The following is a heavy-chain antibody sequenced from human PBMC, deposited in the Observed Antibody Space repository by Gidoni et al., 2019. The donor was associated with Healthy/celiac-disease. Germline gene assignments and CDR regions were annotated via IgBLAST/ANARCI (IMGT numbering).Heavy chain of an antibody. D-gene: IGHD5-12*01. CDR3: ARYRWLQNYFDY. CDR2: ISSSGSTI. J-gene: IGHJ4*02. V-gene: IGHV3-48*03. CDR1: GFPFSLYE. Sequence: EVQLVESGGGLVQPGGSLSLSFAASGFPFSLYEMNWVRQAPGKGLVWVSYISSSGSTIYYADSVKGRFTISRDNAKNSLYLQMNSLRAEDTAVYYCARYRWLQNYFDYWGQGTLVTVSS.